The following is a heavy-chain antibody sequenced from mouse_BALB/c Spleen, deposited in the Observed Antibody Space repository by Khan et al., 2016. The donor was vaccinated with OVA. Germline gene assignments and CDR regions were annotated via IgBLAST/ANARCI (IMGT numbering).Heavy chain of an antibody. Sequence: VQLVESGAELMKPAASVKISCKATGYTFSSYWIQWVKQSPGHGLEWIGVILPGSGRNNYNEKFKGKATCTADTSSNASYMLLSNLTSDHSVVYYSARGDYYGSSSWYGYWGQGTLVTVSA. J-gene: IGHJ3*01. D-gene: IGHD1-1*01. CDR1: GYTFSSYW. V-gene: IGHV1-9*01. CDR3: ARGDYYGSSSWYGY. CDR2: ILPGSGRN.